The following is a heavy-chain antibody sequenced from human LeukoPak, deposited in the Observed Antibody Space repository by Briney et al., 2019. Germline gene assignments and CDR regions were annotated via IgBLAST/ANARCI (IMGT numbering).Heavy chain of an antibody. Sequence: GGSLRLSCAASGFTVSSNYMSWVRQAPGKGLEWVSVIYSGGSTYYADSAKGRFTISRDDSKNTLYLQMNSPKTEDTAVYYCTTEYNFNYYDSSGYYYWGQGTLVTVSS. J-gene: IGHJ4*02. CDR3: TTEYNFNYYDSSGYYY. CDR2: IYSGGST. D-gene: IGHD3-22*01. V-gene: IGHV3-53*01. CDR1: GFTVSSNY.